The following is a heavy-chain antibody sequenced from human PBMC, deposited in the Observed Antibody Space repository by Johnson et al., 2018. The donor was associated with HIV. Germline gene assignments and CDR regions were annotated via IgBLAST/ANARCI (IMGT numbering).Heavy chain of an antibody. CDR2: IYSGGST. CDR3: ARRYCSGGRCLNPKDAFDI. D-gene: IGHD2-15*01. V-gene: IGHV3-66*01. CDR1: GFTVSSNY. Sequence: VESGGDLVQPGGSLRLSCAVSGFTVSSNYMSWVRRAPGKGLEWVSVIYSGGSTYYADSVKGRFTISRDNSKNTVYLQMNSLRADDTAVYYCARRYCSGGRCLNPKDAFDIWGQGTMVTVSS. J-gene: IGHJ3*02.